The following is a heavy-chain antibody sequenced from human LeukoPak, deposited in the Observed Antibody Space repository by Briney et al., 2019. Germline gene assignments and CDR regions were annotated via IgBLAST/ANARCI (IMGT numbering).Heavy chain of an antibody. Sequence: SAKVSCKASGGTFSSYAISWVRQAPGQGLEWMGGIIPIFGTANYAQKFQGRVTITADESTSTAYMELSSLRSEDTAVYYCASLRNYGLPYWYFDLWGPGTLVTVSS. V-gene: IGHV1-69*01. CDR2: IIPIFGTA. CDR1: GGTFSSYA. CDR3: ASLRNYGLPYWYFDL. D-gene: IGHD3-16*01. J-gene: IGHJ2*01.